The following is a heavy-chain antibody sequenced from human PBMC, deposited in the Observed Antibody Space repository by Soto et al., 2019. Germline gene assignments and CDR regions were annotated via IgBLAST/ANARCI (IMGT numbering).Heavy chain of an antibody. Sequence: PSETLSLTCAVSGGSISSGGYSWSWIRQPPGKGLEWIGYIYHSGSTYYNPSLKSRVTISVDRSKNQFSLKLSSVTAADTAVYYCASSLYGGNSGYAFDIWGQGTMVTV. CDR3: ASSLYGGNSGYAFDI. CDR2: IYHSGST. CDR1: GGSISSGGYS. V-gene: IGHV4-30-2*01. J-gene: IGHJ3*02. D-gene: IGHD2-21*02.